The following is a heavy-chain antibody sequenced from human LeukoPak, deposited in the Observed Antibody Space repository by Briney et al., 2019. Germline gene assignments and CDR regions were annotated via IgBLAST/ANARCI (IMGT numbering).Heavy chain of an antibody. J-gene: IGHJ4*02. CDR3: AKTGRGTTTFHYFDY. CDR2: VSGSGGST. CDR1: GFTFTSYA. Sequence: GGSLRLSCVASGFTFTSYAMTWVRQAPGKGLEWVSVVSGSGGSTYHADSVKGRFTISKDNSKNTLYLQMNSLRAEDTAVYYCAKTGRGTTTFHYFDYWGQGTQVTVSS. V-gene: IGHV3-23*01. D-gene: IGHD1-26*01.